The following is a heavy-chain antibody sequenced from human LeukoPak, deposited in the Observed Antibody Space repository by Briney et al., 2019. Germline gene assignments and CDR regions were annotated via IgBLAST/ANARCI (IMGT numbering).Heavy chain of an antibody. CDR1: GGSISSYY. J-gene: IGHJ4*02. Sequence: SETQSLTCTVSGGSISSYYWSWIRQPPGKGLEWIGYIYYSGSTNYNPSLKSRVTISVDTSKNQFSLKLSSVTAADTAVYYCARHVWNSSGLYFDYWGQGTLVTVSS. CDR3: ARHVWNSSGLYFDY. D-gene: IGHD6-19*01. CDR2: IYYSGST. V-gene: IGHV4-59*08.